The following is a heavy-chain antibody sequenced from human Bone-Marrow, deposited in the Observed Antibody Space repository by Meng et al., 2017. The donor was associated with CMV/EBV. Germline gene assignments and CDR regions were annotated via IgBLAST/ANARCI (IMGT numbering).Heavy chain of an antibody. CDR3: ARGGTSVTTRFDY. D-gene: IGHD4-17*01. V-gene: IGHV4-39*07. CDR1: GVSIGSSGFY. Sequence: SETLSLTCTVSGVSIGSSGFYWGWLRQPPGKGLEWIGSVYYSGSTYYNSSLKSRVTMSLGTSENQFSLRLTSVTAADTAVYYWARGGTSVTTRFDYWGQGTRVTVSS. J-gene: IGHJ4*02. CDR2: VYYSGST.